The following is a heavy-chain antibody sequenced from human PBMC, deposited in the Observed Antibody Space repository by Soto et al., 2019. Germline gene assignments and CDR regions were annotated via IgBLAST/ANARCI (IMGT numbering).Heavy chain of an antibody. J-gene: IGHJ4*02. D-gene: IGHD4-17*01. Sequence: SETLSLTCTVSGGSVPNSNYYRGWIRQSTGKGLEWIGSVYYRGRSYSKSSVKSRVTISVDTSKNRFSLSLNSVTASDTAVYFCVSQRTTVPTQAYFDYWGPGALVTVSS. CDR1: GGSVPNSNYY. V-gene: IGHV4-39*01. CDR2: VYYRGRS. CDR3: VSQRTTVPTQAYFDY.